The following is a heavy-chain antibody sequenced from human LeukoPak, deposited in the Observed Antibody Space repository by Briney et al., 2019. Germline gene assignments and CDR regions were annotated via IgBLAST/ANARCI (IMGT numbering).Heavy chain of an antibody. CDR3: ARDTHYYGSGSPAFDI. V-gene: IGHV3-23*01. J-gene: IGHJ3*02. CDR2: ISVAAGST. CDR1: GFTFSSYA. D-gene: IGHD3-10*01. Sequence: GGSLRLSCAASGFTFSSYAMTWVRQAPGKGLEWVSGISVAAGSTYYADSVKGRFTIFRDNSKNTLYLQMNSLRAEDTAMYYCARDTHYYGSGSPAFDIWGQGTMVTVSS.